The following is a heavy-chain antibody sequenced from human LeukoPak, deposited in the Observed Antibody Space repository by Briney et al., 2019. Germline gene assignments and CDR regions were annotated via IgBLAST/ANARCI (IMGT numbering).Heavy chain of an antibody. CDR3: ARGTVTTMVDY. J-gene: IGHJ4*02. CDR1: GGSISSGGYY. CDR2: ICYSGST. V-gene: IGHV4-31*03. D-gene: IGHD4-17*01. Sequence: SQTLSLTCTVSGGSISSGGYYWSWIRQHPGKGLEWIGYICYSGSTYYNPSLKSRVTISVDTSKNQFSLKLSSVTAADTAVYYCARGTVTTMVDYWGRGTLVTVSS.